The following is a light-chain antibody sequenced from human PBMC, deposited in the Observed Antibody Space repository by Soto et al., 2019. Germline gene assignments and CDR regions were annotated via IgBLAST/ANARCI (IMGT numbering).Light chain of an antibody. V-gene: IGLV2-18*01. J-gene: IGLJ1*01. CDR2: DVN. Sequence: QSVLTHPPSVSGSPGQSVTSSCTATTTDIDNYDSVSWYQQAPGTAPKLIIYDVNNRPSGAPDRFSGSTSGNTASLTISGLQAEDETDYFCSLYSSNGSLIFGPGTKSPS. CDR3: SLYSSNGSLI. CDR1: TTDIDNYDS.